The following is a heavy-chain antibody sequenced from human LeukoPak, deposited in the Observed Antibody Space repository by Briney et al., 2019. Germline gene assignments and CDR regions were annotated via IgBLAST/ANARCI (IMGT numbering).Heavy chain of an antibody. CDR2: INSDGSST. V-gene: IGHV3-74*01. J-gene: IGHJ4*02. D-gene: IGHD5-18*01. CDR1: GFTLSSYW. CDR3: ARGGGYSYGYIGY. Sequence: PGGSLRLSCAASGFTLSSYWMHWVRQAPGKGLVWVSRINSDGSSTRYADSVKGRFTISRDNAKNTLYLQMNSLRAEDTAVYYCARGGGYSYGYIGYWGQGTLVTVSS.